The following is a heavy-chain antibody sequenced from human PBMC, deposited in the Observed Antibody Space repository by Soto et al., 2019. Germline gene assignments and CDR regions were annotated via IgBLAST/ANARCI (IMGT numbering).Heavy chain of an antibody. Sequence: PGGSLRLSCAASGFTFSSNAMSWVRQAPGKGLEWVSAISGSGSSTYYADSVKGRFTISRDNSKKTLYLQMNSLKVEDTAVYYCAKDWEYSGYDGFDYWGQGTLVTVSS. V-gene: IGHV3-23*01. CDR1: GFTFSSNA. D-gene: IGHD3-22*01. CDR3: AKDWEYSGYDGFDY. J-gene: IGHJ4*02. CDR2: ISGSGSST.